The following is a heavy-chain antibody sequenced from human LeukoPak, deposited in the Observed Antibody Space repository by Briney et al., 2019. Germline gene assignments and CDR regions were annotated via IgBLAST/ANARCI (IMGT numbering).Heavy chain of an antibody. J-gene: IGHJ5*02. CDR3: ATKTYSSSWYSVLDWFDP. D-gene: IGHD6-13*01. CDR2: FDPEDGET. V-gene: IGHV1-24*01. Sequence: ASVKVSCKVSGYTLTELSMHWVRQAPGKGLEWMGGFDPEDGETIYAQKFQGRVTMTEDTSTDTAYMELSSLRSEDTAVYYCATKTYSSSWYSVLDWFDPWGQGTLVTVSS. CDR1: GYTLTELS.